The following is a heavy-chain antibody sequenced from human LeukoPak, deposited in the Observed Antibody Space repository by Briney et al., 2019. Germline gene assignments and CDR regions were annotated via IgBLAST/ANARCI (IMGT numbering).Heavy chain of an antibody. Sequence: GGSLRLSCAASGFTFSCYSMNWVRQAPGKGLEWVSYISSSSSTIYYADSVKGRFTISRDNAKNSLYLQMNSLRAKDTAVYYCARDVSSSRVGSPFDYWGQGTLVTVSS. D-gene: IGHD6-13*01. CDR1: GFTFSCYS. CDR2: ISSSSSTI. CDR3: ARDVSSSRVGSPFDY. J-gene: IGHJ4*02. V-gene: IGHV3-48*01.